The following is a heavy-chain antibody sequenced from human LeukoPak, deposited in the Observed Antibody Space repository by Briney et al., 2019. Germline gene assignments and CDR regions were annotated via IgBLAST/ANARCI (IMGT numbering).Heavy chain of an antibody. CDR1: GYSFTSYW. CDR2: IYPGDSDT. J-gene: IGHJ6*02. CDR3: ARHLYSSRWAPDYYYGMVV. D-gene: IGHD6-13*01. Sequence: GESLKSSCQGSGYSFTSYWSGWVRQMPGKGLEWMGIIYPGDSDTRYSPSFQGQVTISADKSISTAYLQWSSLEASDTAMYYCARHLYSSRWAPDYYYGMVVWGQGTTVTVSS. V-gene: IGHV5-51*01.